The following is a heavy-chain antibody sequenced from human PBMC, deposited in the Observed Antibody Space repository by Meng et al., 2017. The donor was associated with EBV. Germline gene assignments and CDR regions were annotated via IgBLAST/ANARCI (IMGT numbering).Heavy chain of an antibody. CDR1: GFTVSSNY. V-gene: IGHV3-53*01. CDR2: IYSGGST. J-gene: IGHJ4*02. CDR3: AKHRLGPLDY. D-gene: IGHD5-12*01. Sequence: VEVVGSGGGLVQPGGSLRLSCAASGFTVSSNYMSWVRQAPGKGLEWVSVIYSGGSTYYADSVKGRFTISRDNSKNTLYLQMNSLRAEDTAVYYCAKHRLGPLDYWGQGTLVTVSS.